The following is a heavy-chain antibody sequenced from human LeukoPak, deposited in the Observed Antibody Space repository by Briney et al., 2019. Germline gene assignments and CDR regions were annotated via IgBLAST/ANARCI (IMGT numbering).Heavy chain of an antibody. V-gene: IGHV1-18*04. CDR3: ARGRVTLAAAGTRNWFDP. Sequence: VASVKVSCKASGYTFTSYGISWVRQAPGQGLEWMGWISAYNGNTNYAQKLQGRVTMTTDTSTSTAYVEPRSLRSDDTAVYYCARGRVTLAAAGTRNWFDPWGQGTLVTVSS. J-gene: IGHJ5*02. CDR1: GYTFTSYG. D-gene: IGHD6-13*01. CDR2: ISAYNGNT.